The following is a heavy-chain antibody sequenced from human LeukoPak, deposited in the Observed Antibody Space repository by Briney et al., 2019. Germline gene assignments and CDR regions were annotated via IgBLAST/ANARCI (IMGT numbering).Heavy chain of an antibody. CDR1: GFTFSSYA. D-gene: IGHD3-10*01. Sequence: PGGSLRLSCAASGFTFSSYAMNWVRQAPGKGLEWVSTVSGSGGSTYYADSVKGRFTISRDNSKNTLYLQMNSLRAEDTAVYYCAKELGLWFGELYWGQGTLVTVSS. CDR3: AKELGLWFGELY. V-gene: IGHV3-23*01. CDR2: VSGSGGST. J-gene: IGHJ4*02.